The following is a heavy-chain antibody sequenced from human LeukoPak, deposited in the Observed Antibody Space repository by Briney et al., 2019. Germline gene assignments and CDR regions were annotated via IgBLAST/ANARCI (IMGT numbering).Heavy chain of an antibody. CDR2: IYTSGST. CDR3: ARESSYGDYDEGFDY. J-gene: IGHJ4*02. V-gene: IGHV4-4*07. CDR1: GGSISSYC. Sequence: SETLSLTCTVSGGSISSYCWSWIRQPAGKGLEWIGRIYTSGSTNYNPSLKSRVTMSVDTSKNQFSLKLSSVTAADTAVYYCARESSYGDYDEGFDYWGQGTLVTVSS. D-gene: IGHD4-17*01.